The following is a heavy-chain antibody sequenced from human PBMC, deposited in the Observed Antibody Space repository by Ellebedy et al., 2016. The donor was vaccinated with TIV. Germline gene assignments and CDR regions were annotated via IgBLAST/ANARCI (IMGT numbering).Heavy chain of an antibody. CDR3: ARADLYCGGDCYVDY. CDR1: GYTFTSYY. J-gene: IGHJ4*02. D-gene: IGHD2-21*01. CDR2: INPSGGST. Sequence: ASVKVSCXASGYTFTSYYMHWVRQAPGQGLEWMGIINPSGGSTSYAQKFQGRVTMTRDTSTSTVYMELSSLRSEDTAVYYCARADLYCGGDCYVDYWGQGTLVTVSS. V-gene: IGHV1-46*01.